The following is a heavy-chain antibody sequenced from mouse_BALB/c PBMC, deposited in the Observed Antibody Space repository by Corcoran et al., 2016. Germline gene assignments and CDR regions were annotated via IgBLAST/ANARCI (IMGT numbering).Heavy chain of an antibody. CDR2: IDPANGNT. J-gene: IGHJ1*01. Sequence: EVQLQQSGAELVKPGASVKLSCTASGFNIKDTYMHWVKQRPEQGLEWIGRIDPANGNTKYDPKFQGKATITADTSSNTAYLQLSSVPSEDTAVYYCSNGDWYFYVWGAWTTVTVSS. CDR1: GFNIKDTY. CDR3: SNGDWYFYV. V-gene: IGHV14-3*02.